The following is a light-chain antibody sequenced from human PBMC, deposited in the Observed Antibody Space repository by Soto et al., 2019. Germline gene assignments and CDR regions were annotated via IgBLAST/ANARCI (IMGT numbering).Light chain of an antibody. V-gene: IGLV3-21*02. CDR3: QVWDSSTDHWV. CDR1: KIGVKS. J-gene: IGLJ3*02. Sequence: YDLTQPPSVSVAPGQTARDSCGGNKIGVKSVHRYQQQTRQGRVVVVYDESARPSGMAERCFGSNAGNTDTLTISRVEAGDEADYYCQVWDSSTDHWVFSGGTK. CDR2: DES.